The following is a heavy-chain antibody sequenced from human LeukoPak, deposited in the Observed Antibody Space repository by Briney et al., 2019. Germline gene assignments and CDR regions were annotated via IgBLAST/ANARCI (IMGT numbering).Heavy chain of an antibody. J-gene: IGHJ6*03. V-gene: IGHV3-9*01. CDR3: AKASTSWGYYYYMDV. Sequence: GGSLRLSCAASGFTFDDYAMHWVRQAPGKGLEWVSGISWNSGNLGYADSVKGRFTISRDNAKDSLYLQMNSLRAEDTALYYCAKASTSWGYYYYMDVWGKGTTVTISS. D-gene: IGHD2-2*01. CDR1: GFTFDDYA. CDR2: ISWNSGNL.